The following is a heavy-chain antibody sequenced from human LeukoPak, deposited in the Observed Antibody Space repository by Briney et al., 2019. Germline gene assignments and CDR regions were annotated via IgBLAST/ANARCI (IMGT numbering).Heavy chain of an antibody. CDR1: GFTFSSYA. J-gene: IGHJ4*02. CDR3: ARAEIDSTLDY. CDR2: ISYDGSNK. Sequence: GGSLRLSCAASGFTFSSYAMHWVRQAPGKGLEWVAVISYDGSNKYYADSVKGRFTISRDNSKNTLYLQMNSLRAEDTAVYYCARAEIDSTLDYWGQGTLVTVSS. D-gene: IGHD6-13*01. V-gene: IGHV3-30-3*01.